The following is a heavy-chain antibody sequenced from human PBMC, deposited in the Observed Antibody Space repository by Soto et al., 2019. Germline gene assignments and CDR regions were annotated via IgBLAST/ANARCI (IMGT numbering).Heavy chain of an antibody. V-gene: IGHV3-33*01. D-gene: IGHD6-13*01. CDR3: AREGGSSSSFDY. Sequence: QVQLVESGGGVVQPGRSLRLSCAASGFTFSSYGMHWVRQAPGKGLEWVAVIWYDGSNKYYADSVKGRFTISRDNSRNTLYLQMNSLRAEDTAMYYCAREGGSSSSFDYWGQGTLVTVSS. CDR1: GFTFSSYG. J-gene: IGHJ4*02. CDR2: IWYDGSNK.